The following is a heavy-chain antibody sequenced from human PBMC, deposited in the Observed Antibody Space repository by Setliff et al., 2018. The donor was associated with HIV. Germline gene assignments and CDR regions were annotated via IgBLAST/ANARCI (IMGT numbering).Heavy chain of an antibody. V-gene: IGHV3-53*01. J-gene: IGHJ4*02. D-gene: IGHD3-3*01. CDR2: IYSGGST. Sequence: GESLMTSCAAAGFIGSSNYMSWVRQAPGKGLDWVSVIYSGGSTAYADSVKGRFTISRDNYTNTVHLQMTSLRAEDTAVYYCAGSRFDYFVVVFHYWGQGTLVTVSS. CDR1: GFIGSSNY. CDR3: AGSRFDYFVVVFHY.